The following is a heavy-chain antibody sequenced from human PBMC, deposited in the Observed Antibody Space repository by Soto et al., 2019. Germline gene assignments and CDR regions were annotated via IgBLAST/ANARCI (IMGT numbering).Heavy chain of an antibody. CDR2: ISTYNGKT. CDR3: ARDRVEAALGTFDQ. CDR1: GYTFSTYP. V-gene: IGHV1-18*01. J-gene: IGHJ4*02. Sequence: PSVKVSCKTSGYTFSTYPISWVRQAPGQGLEWVGWISTYNGKTKYGQKFQGRVTITTDTSTSTAYMDLRNLRSDDTAVYYCARDRVEAALGTFDQWGQGTLVTVSS. D-gene: IGHD6-13*01.